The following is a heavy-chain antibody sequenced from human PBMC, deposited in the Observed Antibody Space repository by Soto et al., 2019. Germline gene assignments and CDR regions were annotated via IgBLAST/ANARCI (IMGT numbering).Heavy chain of an antibody. J-gene: IGHJ6*02. V-gene: IGHV3-23*01. Sequence: EVQLLESGGGLVQPGGSLRLSCAASGFTFSSYAMSWVRQAPGKGLEWVSAISGSGGSTYYADSVKGRFTISRDNSKNTLYPQMNSLRADDTAVYYCAKGELVETPPYGMDVWGQGTTVTVSS. D-gene: IGHD6-13*01. CDR3: AKGELVETPPYGMDV. CDR2: ISGSGGST. CDR1: GFTFSSYA.